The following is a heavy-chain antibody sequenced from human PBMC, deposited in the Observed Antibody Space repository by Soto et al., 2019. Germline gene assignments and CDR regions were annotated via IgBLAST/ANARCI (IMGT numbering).Heavy chain of an antibody. Sequence: SETLSLTCIVSGESISSSSYYWGWIRQPPGKGLEWIGSIYYSGRTYYNPSFKRRVTISIDTSKNQFSLKLSSVPATDTAVYYCARQRTTVVTQAYFDHWGQGALVTVSS. CDR2: IYYSGRT. V-gene: IGHV4-39*01. D-gene: IGHD2-21*02. CDR3: ARQRTTVVTQAYFDH. CDR1: GESISSSSYY. J-gene: IGHJ4*02.